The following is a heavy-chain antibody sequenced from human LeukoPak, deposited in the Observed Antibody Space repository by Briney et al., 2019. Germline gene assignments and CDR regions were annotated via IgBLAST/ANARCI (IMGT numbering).Heavy chain of an antibody. J-gene: IGHJ6*02. CDR2: MNPNSGNT. CDR1: GYTFTSYG. V-gene: IGHV1-8*01. Sequence: GASVKVSCKASGYTFTSYGINWVRQATGQGLEWMGWMNPNSGNTGYAQKFQGRVTMTRNTSISTAYMELSSLRSEDTAVYYCARGLEEWELRLYYYYYYGMDVWGQGTTVTVSS. CDR3: ARGLEEWELRLYYYYYYGMDV. D-gene: IGHD1-26*01.